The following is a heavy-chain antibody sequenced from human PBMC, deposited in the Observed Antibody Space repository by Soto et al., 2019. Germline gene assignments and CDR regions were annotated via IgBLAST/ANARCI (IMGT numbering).Heavy chain of an antibody. CDR3: ASSGWSEDFYYYYGMDV. CDR2: IYHGGST. Sequence: SETLSLTCAVSGYSISSGYYWGWLRQPPGKGLEWIGSIYHGGSTYYNPSLKSRVTISVDKSKNQFSLHLTSVTAADTAVYYCASSGWSEDFYYYYGMDVWGQGTTVTVSS. J-gene: IGHJ6*02. CDR1: GYSISSGYY. D-gene: IGHD6-19*01. V-gene: IGHV4-38-2*01.